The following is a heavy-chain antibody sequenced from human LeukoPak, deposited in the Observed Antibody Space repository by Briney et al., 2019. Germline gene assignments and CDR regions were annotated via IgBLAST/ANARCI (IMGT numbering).Heavy chain of an antibody. V-gene: IGHV3-30*04. D-gene: IGHD3-10*01. Sequence: PGGSLRLSCAASGFTFSSYAMHWVRQAPGKGLEWVAVISYDGSNKYYADSVKGRFTISRDNSKNTLYLQMNNLRAEDTAVYYCARDPLGFGELSYFDYWGQGTLVTVSS. CDR1: GFTFSSYA. CDR2: ISYDGSNK. J-gene: IGHJ4*02. CDR3: ARDPLGFGELSYFDY.